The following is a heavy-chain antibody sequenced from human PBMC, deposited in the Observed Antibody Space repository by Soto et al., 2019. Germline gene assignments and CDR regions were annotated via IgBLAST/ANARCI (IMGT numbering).Heavy chain of an antibody. CDR2: INPKTGGT. CDR3: ARDVVGSDYFDS. V-gene: IGHV1-2*02. CDR1: GYTFTDYY. D-gene: IGHD1-26*01. J-gene: IGHJ4*02. Sequence: ASVKVSCKASGYTFTDYYMHWVRQDPGQGLEWMGWINPKTGGTNYVQKFQGRVTMTRDTSITTAYMELSRLRSDDTAVYYCARDVVGSDYFDSWGQGTLVSVSS.